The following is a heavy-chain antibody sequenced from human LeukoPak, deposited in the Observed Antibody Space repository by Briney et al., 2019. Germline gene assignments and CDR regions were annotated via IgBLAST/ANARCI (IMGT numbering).Heavy chain of an antibody. D-gene: IGHD6-13*01. CDR3: ALSTGIAAA. CDR1: GFPFDDYG. J-gene: IGHJ5*02. Sequence: GGSLRLSCAASGFPFDDYGMNWVRQAPGKGLEWVSGINWNGGSTGYADSVKGRFTISRDNAKNSLYLQMNSLRAEDTAVYYCALSTGIAAAWDQGTLVTVSS. CDR2: INWNGGST. V-gene: IGHV3-20*04.